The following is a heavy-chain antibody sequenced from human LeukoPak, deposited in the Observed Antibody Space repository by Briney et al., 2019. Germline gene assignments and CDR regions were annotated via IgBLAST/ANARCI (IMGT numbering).Heavy chain of an antibody. V-gene: IGHV4-59*08. CDR3: ARMDSSGWYYFDY. D-gene: IGHD6-19*01. Sequence: SETLSLTCTVSGGSISSYYWSWIRQPPGKGLEWIGYIYYSGSTNYNPSLKSRVTISVDTSKNQFSLRLSSVTAADTAVYYCARMDSSGWYYFDYWGQGTLVTVSS. CDR1: GGSISSYY. J-gene: IGHJ4*02. CDR2: IYYSGST.